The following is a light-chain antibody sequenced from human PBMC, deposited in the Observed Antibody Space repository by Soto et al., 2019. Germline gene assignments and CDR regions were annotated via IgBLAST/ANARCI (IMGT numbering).Light chain of an antibody. CDR3: QQRNNWPPIT. Sequence: EIVLTQSPGTLSLSPGERATLSCRASQSVRRYLAWYQQKPGQAPRLLIYDASTRATGIPARFSGSGSETDSTLTITSLEPEDFAVYYCQQRNNWPPITFGQGTRLEI. V-gene: IGKV3-11*01. J-gene: IGKJ5*01. CDR2: DAS. CDR1: QSVRRY.